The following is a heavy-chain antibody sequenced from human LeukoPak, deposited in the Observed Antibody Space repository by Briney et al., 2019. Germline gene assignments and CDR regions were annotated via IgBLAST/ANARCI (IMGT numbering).Heavy chain of an antibody. CDR1: GFTLGDYA. D-gene: IGHD4-17*01. V-gene: IGHV3-49*04. Sequence: GRSLRLSCTASGFTLGDYAMSWVRQAPGEGLEWVGVIRRKRNGGTAEYAASVKGRFTISRDDSTGIAYLQMNSLKTEDTAVYYCARDYTAYGENKIFDYWGQGTLVTVSS. CDR2: IRRKRNGGTA. CDR3: ARDYTAYGENKIFDY. J-gene: IGHJ4*02.